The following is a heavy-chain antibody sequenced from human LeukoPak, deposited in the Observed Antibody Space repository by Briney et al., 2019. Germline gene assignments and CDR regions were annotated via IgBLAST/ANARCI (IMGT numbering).Heavy chain of an antibody. J-gene: IGHJ4*02. D-gene: IGHD3-22*01. Sequence: PSETLSLTCAVYGGSFSGYYWSWIRQPPGKGLEWIGEINHSGSTNYNPSLKSRVTISVDTSKNQFSLKLSSVTAADTAVYYCAISTYYYDSSGYSEHPFDYWGRGTLVTVSS. CDR3: AISTYYYDSSGYSEHPFDY. CDR1: GGSFSGYY. CDR2: INHSGST. V-gene: IGHV4-34*01.